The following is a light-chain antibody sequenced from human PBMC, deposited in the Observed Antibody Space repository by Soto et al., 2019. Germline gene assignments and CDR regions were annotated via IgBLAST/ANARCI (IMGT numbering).Light chain of an antibody. CDR1: SSNIGAGYD. CDR2: DDN. V-gene: IGLV1-40*01. CDR3: QSYDSSLSGYV. J-gene: IGLJ1*01. Sequence: QSVLTQPPSVSGVPGQRVTISCTGSSSNIGAGYDLHWYRQLPGTAPKLLIYDDNNRPSGVPDRFSGSKSGTSASLAISGLQAEDEADYYCQSYDSSLSGYVFGTGTKATVL.